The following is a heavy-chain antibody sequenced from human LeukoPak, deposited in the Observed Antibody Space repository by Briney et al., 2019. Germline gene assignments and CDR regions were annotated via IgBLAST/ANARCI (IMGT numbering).Heavy chain of an antibody. CDR1: GGSISSSSYY. CDR3: ARARRGYCSSTSCYAFDY. CDR2: IYYSGST. J-gene: IGHJ4*02. V-gene: IGHV4-39*07. Sequence: SETLSLTCTVSGGSISSSSYYWGWIRQPPGKGLEWIGSIYYSGSTYYNPSLKSRVTISVDTSKNQFSLKLSSVTAADTAVYYCARARRGYCSSTSCYAFDYWGQGTLVTASS. D-gene: IGHD2-2*01.